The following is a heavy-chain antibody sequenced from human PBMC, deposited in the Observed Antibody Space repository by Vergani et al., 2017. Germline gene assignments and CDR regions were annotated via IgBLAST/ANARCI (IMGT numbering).Heavy chain of an antibody. D-gene: IGHD2-2*01. CDR1: GFTFSSYE. CDR2: ISSSGSTI. Sequence: EVQLVESGGGLVQPGGSLRLSCAASGFTFSSYEMNWVRQAPGKGLEWVSYISSSGSTIYYADSVKGRFTISRDNAKNSLYLQMNSLRAEDTAVYYCASDIVVVPAANWYFDLWGRGTLVTVSS. CDR3: ASDIVVVPAANWYFDL. J-gene: IGHJ2*01. V-gene: IGHV3-48*03.